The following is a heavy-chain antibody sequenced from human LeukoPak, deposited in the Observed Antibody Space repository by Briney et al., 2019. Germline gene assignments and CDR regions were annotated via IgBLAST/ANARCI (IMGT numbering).Heavy chain of an antibody. V-gene: IGHV3-23*01. Sequence: GGSLKLSCAASGITFSSHAMSWVRQAPGKGLEWVSLISGSGGHTYYGDSVKGRFTISRDNSTNRLYLQMNSLRPEDTAVYYCAKGGAATMRDGYNYYYYYMEVWGRGTTVTVSS. D-gene: IGHD5-24*01. CDR2: ISGSGGHT. J-gene: IGHJ6*03. CDR3: AKGGAATMRDGYNYYYYYMEV. CDR1: GITFSSHA.